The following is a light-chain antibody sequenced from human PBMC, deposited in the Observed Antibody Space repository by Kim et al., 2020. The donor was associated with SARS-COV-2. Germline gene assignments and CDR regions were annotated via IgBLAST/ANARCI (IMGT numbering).Light chain of an antibody. CDR3: HSYDTINQV. CDR1: SGKIASSL. V-gene: IGLV6-57*04. J-gene: IGLJ2*01. Sequence: NFMLAQPPSVSESPGKTVTISCTHSSGKIASSLVQWYQQRPGSVPTTVIFEDNQRPSGVPDRFSGSMDSSSNSASLTISGLKTEDEADYFCHSYDTINQVFGGGTQLTVL. CDR2: EDN.